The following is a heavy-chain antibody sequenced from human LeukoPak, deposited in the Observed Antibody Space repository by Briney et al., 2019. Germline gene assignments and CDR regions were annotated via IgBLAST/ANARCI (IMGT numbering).Heavy chain of an antibody. V-gene: IGHV3-33*01. CDR3: ARDRSMSGWYIDL. CDR1: VVKGKSED. Sequence: PVRAPMVSWGTSVVKGKSEDMGGRRQVQSKKLEWVAVIWYDGSNKYYPDSVQGRFTIPRDNSKNTLYLQVNSLRAEDTAVYYCARDRSMSGWYIDLWGRGTLVTVSS. D-gene: IGHD2/OR15-2a*01. J-gene: IGHJ2*01. CDR2: IWYDGSNK.